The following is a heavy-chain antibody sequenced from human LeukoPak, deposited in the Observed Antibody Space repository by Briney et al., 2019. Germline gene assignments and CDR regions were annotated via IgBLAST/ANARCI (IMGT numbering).Heavy chain of an antibody. CDR1: GYSISSGYY. V-gene: IGHV4-38-2*02. J-gene: IGHJ6*03. Sequence: SETLSLTCTVSGYSISSGYYWGWIRQPPGKGLEWIGSIYHSGSTYYNPSLKSRVTISVDTSKNQFSLKLSSVTAADTAVYYCARHWRAYYYYYMDVWGKGTTVTISS. CDR3: ARHWRAYYYYYMDV. CDR2: IYHSGST.